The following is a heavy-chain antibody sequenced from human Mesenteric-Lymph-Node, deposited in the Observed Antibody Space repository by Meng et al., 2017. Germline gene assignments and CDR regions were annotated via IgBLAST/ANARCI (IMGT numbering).Heavy chain of an antibody. CDR1: GYTFTSYG. Sequence: ASVKVSCKASGYTFTSYGISWVRQAPGQGLEWMGWISAYNGNTNYAQKLQGRVTMTTDTSTSTAYMELRSLRSDDTAVYYGARDGGSIQLWLLGDGHYFDYWGQGTLVTVSS. V-gene: IGHV1-18*01. J-gene: IGHJ4*02. D-gene: IGHD5-18*01. CDR3: ARDGGSIQLWLLGDGHYFDY. CDR2: ISAYNGNT.